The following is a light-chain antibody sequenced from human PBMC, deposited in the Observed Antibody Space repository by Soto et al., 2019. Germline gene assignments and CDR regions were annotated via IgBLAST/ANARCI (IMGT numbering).Light chain of an antibody. CDR2: GAS. CDR3: QQYNNWPLT. Sequence: EIVWTQSPGTLSLSPGERATLSCRASQSVSSSYLAWYQQKPGQAPRLLIYGASTRANGIPARFSGSGSETEFSLTISSLQSEDFAVYYCQQYNNWPLTFGGGTKVDI. J-gene: IGKJ4*01. CDR1: QSVSSSY. V-gene: IGKV3-15*01.